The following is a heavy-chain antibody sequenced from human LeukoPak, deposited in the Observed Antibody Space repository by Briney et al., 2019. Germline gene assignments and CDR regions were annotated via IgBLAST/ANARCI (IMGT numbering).Heavy chain of an antibody. CDR3: AREMRYSSGWYLWFDP. CDR2: IYYSGST. CDR1: GGSISSYY. Sequence: SETLSLTCTVSGGSISSYYWSWLRQPPGKGLEWIGYIYYSGSTNYNPSLKSRVTISVDTSKNQFSLKLNSVTAADTAVYYCAREMRYSSGWYLWFDPWGQGTLVTVSS. V-gene: IGHV4-59*01. J-gene: IGHJ5*02. D-gene: IGHD6-19*01.